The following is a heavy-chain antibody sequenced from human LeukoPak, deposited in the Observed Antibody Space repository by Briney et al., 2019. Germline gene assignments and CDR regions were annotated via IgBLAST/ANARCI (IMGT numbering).Heavy chain of an antibody. V-gene: IGHV3-30*02. CDR1: GFTFSSYG. CDR2: IRYDGSNK. CDR3: ATDDYGDYGLDC. J-gene: IGHJ4*02. D-gene: IGHD4-17*01. Sequence: PGGSLRLSCAASGFTFSSYGMHWVRQAPGKGLEWVAFIRYDGSNKYYADSVKGRFTISRDNSKNTLYLQMNSLRAEDTAVYYCATDDYGDYGLDCWGQGTLVTVSS.